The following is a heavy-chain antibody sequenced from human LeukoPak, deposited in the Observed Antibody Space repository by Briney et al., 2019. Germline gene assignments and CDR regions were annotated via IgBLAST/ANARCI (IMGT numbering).Heavy chain of an antibody. V-gene: IGHV3-23*01. Sequence: GGSLRLSCAASGFTFSSYAMSWVRQAPGKGLEWVSAISGSGGSTYYADSVKGRFTISRDNSKNTLYLQMNSLRAEDTAVYYCAKDERGYSYGYAGDYWGQGTLVTVSS. CDR2: ISGSGGST. D-gene: IGHD5-18*01. J-gene: IGHJ4*02. CDR3: AKDERGYSYGYAGDY. CDR1: GFTFSSYA.